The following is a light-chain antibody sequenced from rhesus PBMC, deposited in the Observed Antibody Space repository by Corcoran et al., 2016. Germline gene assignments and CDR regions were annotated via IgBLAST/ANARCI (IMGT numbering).Light chain of an antibody. Sequence: EIVMTQSPATLSLSPGERATLSCRASQSVSNTLAWYQQKPGQAPRLLIYGAAIRATGIPDRVSGSGSGTDFTLPISSLEPEDVAVYYCLQHSKWPRTFGQGTKVEIK. V-gene: IGKV3-24*01. J-gene: IGKJ1*01. CDR1: QSVSNT. CDR2: GAA. CDR3: LQHSKWPRT.